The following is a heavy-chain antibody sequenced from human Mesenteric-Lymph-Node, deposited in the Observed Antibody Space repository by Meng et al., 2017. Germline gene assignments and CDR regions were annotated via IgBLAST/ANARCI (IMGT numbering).Heavy chain of an antibody. J-gene: IGHJ3*02. Sequence: QVQLVQFGAEVKKPGASVKVSCKASGYTFSWYYIHWVRQAPGQGLEWLGIFNPSRGPITTYAQKFQDRITMTADTSTNTVYMELSSLRSEDTAVYYCARLYYGGNPPAFDIWGQGTLVTVSS. D-gene: IGHD2-21*01. V-gene: IGHV1-46*01. CDR3: ARLYYGGNPPAFDI. CDR2: FNPSRGPIT. CDR1: GYTFSWYY.